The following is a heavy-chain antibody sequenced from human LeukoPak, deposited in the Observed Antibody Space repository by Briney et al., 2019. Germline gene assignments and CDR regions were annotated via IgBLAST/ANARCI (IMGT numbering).Heavy chain of an antibody. D-gene: IGHD2-15*01. V-gene: IGHV4-59*01. CDR1: GGSISSYY. J-gene: IGHJ4*02. CDR3: ARTPRNFGCIDY. Sequence: PSETLSLTCTVSGGSISSYYWSWIRQPSGKGLEWIGYIYYSGSTIYNPSLKSRVTISVDTSKNQFSLKLSSVTAADTAVYYCARTPRNFGCIDYWGQGTLVTVSS. CDR2: IYYSGST.